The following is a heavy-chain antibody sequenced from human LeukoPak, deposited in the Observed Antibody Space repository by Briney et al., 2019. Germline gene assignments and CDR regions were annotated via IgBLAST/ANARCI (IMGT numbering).Heavy chain of an antibody. CDR3: SRGVAPSNDY. CDR1: GFYFSSNW. D-gene: IGHD2-15*01. V-gene: IGHV3-74*01. CDR2: IKVDEIST. Sequence: AGSLTLSCAASGFYFSSNWLHWVRHAPRQGLVWVSRIKVDEISTNYEHSLKGRFTISRDIAKNTLYLQTNSLRVEETAVYYCSRGVAPSNDYWGQGTLVTVSS. J-gene: IGHJ4*02.